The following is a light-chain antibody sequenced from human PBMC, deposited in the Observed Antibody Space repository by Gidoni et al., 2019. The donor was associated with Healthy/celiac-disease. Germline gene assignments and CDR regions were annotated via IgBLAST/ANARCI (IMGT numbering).Light chain of an antibody. CDR3: QQYGSSPWT. CDR1: QSVSSSY. CDR2: GAS. J-gene: IGKJ1*01. V-gene: IGKV3-20*01. Sequence: IVFTQSPGTLSLSPGATATLTCRASQSVSSSYLAWYQQKPGQAPRLLIDGASSRATGLPDRFSGSGSGTDFTLTISRLEPEDFAVYYCQQYGSSPWTFGQGTKVEIK.